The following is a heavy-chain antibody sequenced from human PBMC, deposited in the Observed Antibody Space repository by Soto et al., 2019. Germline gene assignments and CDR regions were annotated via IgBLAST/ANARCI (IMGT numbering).Heavy chain of an antibody. CDR1: GGSISSYY. CDR2: IYYSGST. CDR3: ARTRYCSGGSCYNWFDP. D-gene: IGHD2-15*01. V-gene: IGHV4-59*01. Sequence: PSETLSLTCTVSGGSISSYYWSWIRQPPGKGLEWIGYIYYSGSTNYNPSLRSRVTISVDTSKNQFSLKLSSVTAADTAVYYCARTRYCSGGSCYNWFDPWRQRTLVTVSS. J-gene: IGHJ5*02.